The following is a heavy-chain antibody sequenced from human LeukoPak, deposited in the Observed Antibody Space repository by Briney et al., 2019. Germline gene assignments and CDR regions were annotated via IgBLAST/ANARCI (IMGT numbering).Heavy chain of an antibody. CDR1: GFTSSSYS. Sequence: GGSLRLSCAASGFTSSSYSMNWVRQAPGKGQEWVSSISSISSYIYYADSVKGRFTISRDNAKNSLYLQMNSLRAEDTAVYYCASHDFWSGAIQYYFDYWGQGTLVTVSS. CDR3: ASHDFWSGAIQYYFDY. D-gene: IGHD3-3*01. V-gene: IGHV3-21*01. CDR2: ISSISSYI. J-gene: IGHJ4*02.